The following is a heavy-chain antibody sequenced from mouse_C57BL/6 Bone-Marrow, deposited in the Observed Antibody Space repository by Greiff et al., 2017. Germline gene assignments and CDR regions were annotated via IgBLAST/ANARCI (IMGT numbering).Heavy chain of an antibody. CDR1: GYTFTSYT. J-gene: IGHJ4*01. Sequence: QVQLQQSGAELARPGASVKMSCKASGYTFTSYTMHWVKQRPGQGLEWIGYINPSSGYTKYNQKFKDKATLTADKSSSAAYMQLSSLTSEDSAFYYCARAKGLLRSYAMDYWGQGTSVTVSS. D-gene: IGHD1-1*01. CDR2: INPSSGYT. CDR3: ARAKGLLRSYAMDY. V-gene: IGHV1-4*01.